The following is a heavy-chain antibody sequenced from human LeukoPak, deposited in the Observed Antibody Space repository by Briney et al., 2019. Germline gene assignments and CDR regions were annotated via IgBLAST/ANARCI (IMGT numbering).Heavy chain of an antibody. J-gene: IGHJ4*02. D-gene: IGHD6-19*01. CDR3: ARAEQWLVFNY. V-gene: IGHV3-23*01. Sequence: ETLSLTCTVSGYSISSGYYWGWIRQPPGKGLEWVSAISGSGGSTYYGDSVKGRFTISRDNSKNTLYLQMNSLRAEDTAVYYCARAEQWLVFNYWGQGTLVTVSS. CDR1: GYSISSGYY. CDR2: ISGSGGST.